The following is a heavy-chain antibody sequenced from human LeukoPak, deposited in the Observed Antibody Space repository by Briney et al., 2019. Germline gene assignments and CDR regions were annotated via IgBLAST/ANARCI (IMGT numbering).Heavy chain of an antibody. CDR2: INPNSGGT. J-gene: IGHJ4*02. CDR1: GYTFTGYY. D-gene: IGHD6-13*01. Sequence: ASVKVSCKASGYTFTGYYMHWVRQAPGQGLEWMGWINPNSGGTNYAQKFQGRVTMTRDTSISTAYMELSRLNSDDTAVFYCARADYSSSRNPDYWGQGTLVTVSS. V-gene: IGHV1-2*02. CDR3: ARADYSSSRNPDY.